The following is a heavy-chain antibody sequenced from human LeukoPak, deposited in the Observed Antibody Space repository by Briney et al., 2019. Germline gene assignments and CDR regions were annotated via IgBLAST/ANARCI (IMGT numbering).Heavy chain of an antibody. J-gene: IGHJ5*02. Sequence: ASVKVSCKASGYTFTDSYMHWVRQAPGHGLEWMGWINLYTGGTDYAHKFQGRVTMTSDTSISTAYMELSRLRSDDTAIFYCARGRGMGFLESLLLDTWGQGTLVSVSS. CDR3: ARGRGMGFLESLLLDT. V-gene: IGHV1-2*02. D-gene: IGHD3-3*01. CDR2: INLYTGGT. CDR1: GYTFTDSY.